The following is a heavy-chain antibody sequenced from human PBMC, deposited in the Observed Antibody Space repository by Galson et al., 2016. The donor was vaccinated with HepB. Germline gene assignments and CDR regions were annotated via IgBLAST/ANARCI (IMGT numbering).Heavy chain of an antibody. D-gene: IGHD4-23*01. CDR3: ARQRLRWFSYLDS. CDR2: IWYDGSKI. J-gene: IGHJ4*02. Sequence: SLRLSCAASGFTFNSYGMHWVRQPPGKGLECVALIWYDGSKISYADSVKGRFTISRDDPKNTLYLQMNNLKPEDTGIYYCARQRLRWFSYLDSWGQGALVTVSS. V-gene: IGHV3-33*01. CDR1: GFTFNSYG.